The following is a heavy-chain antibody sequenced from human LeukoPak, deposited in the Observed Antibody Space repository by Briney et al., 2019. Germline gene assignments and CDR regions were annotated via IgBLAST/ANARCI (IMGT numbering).Heavy chain of an antibody. D-gene: IGHD2-2*01. J-gene: IGHJ4*02. CDR3: AKDAPYARTWYYFDY. Sequence: GGSLRLSCAASGFTFDSYGMHWVRQAPGKGLEWVAVIWSDGSNTYYADSVKGRFTISRDTSKNTLYLQMNSLRAEDTAVYYCAKDAPYARTWYYFDYWGQGTLVTVSS. V-gene: IGHV3-33*06. CDR2: IWSDGSNT. CDR1: GFTFDSYG.